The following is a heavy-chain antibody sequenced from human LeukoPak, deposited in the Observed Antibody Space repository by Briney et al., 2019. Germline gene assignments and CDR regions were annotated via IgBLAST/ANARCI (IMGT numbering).Heavy chain of an antibody. V-gene: IGHV4-59*01. J-gene: IGHJ6*02. CDR1: GGSISSYY. CDR3: AREKAYDSSGYYYYYGMDV. Sequence: SETLSLTCTVSGGSISSYYWSWIRQPPGKGLEWIGYIYYSGSTNYNPSLKSRVTISVDTSKNQFSLKLSSVTAADTAVYYCAREKAYDSSGYYYYYGMDVWGQGTMVTVSS. D-gene: IGHD3-22*01. CDR2: IYYSGST.